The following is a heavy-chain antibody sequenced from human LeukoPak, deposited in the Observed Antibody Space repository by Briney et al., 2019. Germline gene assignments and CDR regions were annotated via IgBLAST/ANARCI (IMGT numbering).Heavy chain of an antibody. CDR1: GGSISSGDYY. Sequence: SETLSLTCTVSGGSISSGDYYWSWIRQPPGKGLEWIGYIYHSGSTYYNPSLKSRVTISVDRSKNQFSLKLSSVTAADTAVYYCARELPVVATMPYYYMDVWGKGTTVTVSS. V-gene: IGHV4-30-2*01. J-gene: IGHJ6*03. D-gene: IGHD5-12*01. CDR3: ARELPVVATMPYYYMDV. CDR2: IYHSGST.